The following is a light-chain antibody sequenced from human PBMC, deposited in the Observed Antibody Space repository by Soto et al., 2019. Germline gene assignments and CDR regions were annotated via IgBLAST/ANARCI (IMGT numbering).Light chain of an antibody. CDR2: GAS. CDR3: QHYGRSAWT. V-gene: IGKV3-20*01. J-gene: IGKJ1*01. Sequence: EFVLTQSPDTLSLSPGERATLSCRASQSVSNNYLAWYQQKPGQAPRLLIYGASTRATGIQDRFSGSGSGTVFTLTVSRLGPEDCAVFYCQHYGRSAWTFGQATKVEFK. CDR1: QSVSNNY.